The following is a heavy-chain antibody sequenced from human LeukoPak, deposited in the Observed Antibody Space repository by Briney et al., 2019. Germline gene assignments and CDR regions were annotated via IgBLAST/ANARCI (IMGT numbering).Heavy chain of an antibody. Sequence: GGSLRLSCAASGFTFSSYWMHWVRQAPGKGLVWVSRINSDGSSTSYADSVKGRFTISRDNAKNTLYLQMNSLRAEDTAVYYCARSSPPYYYDSSGYYSFDIWGQGTMVTVSS. CDR2: INSDGSST. CDR3: ARSSPPYYYDSSGYYSFDI. D-gene: IGHD3-22*01. J-gene: IGHJ3*02. CDR1: GFTFSSYW. V-gene: IGHV3-74*01.